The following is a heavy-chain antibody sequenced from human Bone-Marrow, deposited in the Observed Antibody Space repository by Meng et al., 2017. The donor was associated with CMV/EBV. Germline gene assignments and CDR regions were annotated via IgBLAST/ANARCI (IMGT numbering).Heavy chain of an antibody. V-gene: IGHV3-66*01. CDR1: GFTVSSNY. D-gene: IGHD2-2*01. CDR3: ARSHSKGCSSTSCYYYYYYGMDV. J-gene: IGHJ6*02. Sequence: GESLKISCAASGFTVSSNYMSWVRQAPGKGLEWVSVIYSGGSTYYADSVKGRFTISRDNSKNTLYLQMNSLRAEDTAVYYCARSHSKGCSSTSCYYYYYYGMDVWGQGTTVTVSS. CDR2: IYSGGST.